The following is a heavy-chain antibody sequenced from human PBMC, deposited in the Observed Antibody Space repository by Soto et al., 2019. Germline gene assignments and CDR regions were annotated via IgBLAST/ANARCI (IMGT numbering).Heavy chain of an antibody. CDR2: IYATGTT. Sequence: SETLSLTCTVSGASISGFYWSWIRKSAGKGLEWIGRIYATGTTDYNPSLKSRVMMSVDTSKKQFSLNLSSVTAADTAVYYCARHSSITRGWFDPWGQGTPVTVSS. J-gene: IGHJ5*02. CDR1: GASISGFY. V-gene: IGHV4-4*07. D-gene: IGHD3-3*01. CDR3: ARHSSITRGWFDP.